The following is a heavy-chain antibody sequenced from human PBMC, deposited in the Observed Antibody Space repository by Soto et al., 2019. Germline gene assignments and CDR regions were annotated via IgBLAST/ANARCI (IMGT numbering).Heavy chain of an antibody. V-gene: IGHV3-11*01. D-gene: IGHD3-9*01. CDR1: GFSFSDYY. CDR3: FILAQNHYHYMDV. CDR2: ISTSGSST. Sequence: RGSLRLSCAASGFSFSDYYMSWIRQAPGKGLEWVSLISTSGSSTDYADSVKGRFTISRDKAKNSLSLKMNSLRAEDTAVYYCFILAQNHYHYMDVWCKAITVTVS. J-gene: IGHJ6*03.